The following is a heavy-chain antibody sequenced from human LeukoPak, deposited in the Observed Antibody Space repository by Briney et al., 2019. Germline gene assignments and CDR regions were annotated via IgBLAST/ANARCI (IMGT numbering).Heavy chain of an antibody. J-gene: IGHJ4*02. D-gene: IGHD3-10*01. CDR2: IKSKTDGGTT. Sequence: TGGSLRLSCAASGFTFSNAWMSWVRQAPGKGLEWVGRIKSKTDGGTTDYAAPVKGRFTISRDDSKNTLYLQMNSLKTEDTAVYYCTTEAYYYGSGPVFDYWGQGTLVTVSS. CDR3: TTEAYYYGSGPVFDY. CDR1: GFTFSNAW. V-gene: IGHV3-15*01.